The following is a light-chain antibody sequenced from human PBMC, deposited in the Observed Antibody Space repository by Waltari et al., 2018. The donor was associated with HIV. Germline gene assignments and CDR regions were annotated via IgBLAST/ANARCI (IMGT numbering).Light chain of an antibody. CDR2: WAS. CDR3: QQYDSTPRT. J-gene: IGKJ4*01. Sequence: IVMTQSPASLAVSLGARATINCKSTPNILYSSTNKNYLAWYQQKPGQPPKLLIYWASTRESGVPDRFSGSGSGTDFTLTISSMQAEDVAVYYCQQYDSTPRTFGGGTKVEIK. CDR1: PNILYSSTNKNY. V-gene: IGKV4-1*01.